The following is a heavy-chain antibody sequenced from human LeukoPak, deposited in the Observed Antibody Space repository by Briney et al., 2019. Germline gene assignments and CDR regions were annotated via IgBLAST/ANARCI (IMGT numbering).Heavy chain of an antibody. J-gene: IGHJ3*02. V-gene: IGHV3-23*01. CDR3: AKVPGQIVALPAGDDAFDI. CDR2: ISAGGSST. D-gene: IGHD2-2*01. Sequence: GGSLRLSCAASGFPFSSYAMSWGRQAPGKGLEWVSSISAGGSSTYYADSVKGRFTISRDNSKNTLYLQVDSLRAEDTAVYFCAKVPGQIVALPAGDDAFDIWGQGTMVTVSS. CDR1: GFPFSSYA.